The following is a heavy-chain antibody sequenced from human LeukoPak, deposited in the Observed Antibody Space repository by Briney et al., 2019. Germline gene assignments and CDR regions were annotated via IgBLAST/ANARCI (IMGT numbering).Heavy chain of an antibody. Sequence: GGSLRLSCAASGFTFSSYWMHWVRQAPGKGLVWVSRINSDGSSTSYADSVKGRFTISRDNAKNTLYLQMNSLRAEDTAVYYCASGYTHYYYYMDVWGKGTTVTVSS. D-gene: IGHD5-12*01. CDR3: ASGYTHYYYYMDV. J-gene: IGHJ6*03. CDR2: INSDGSST. CDR1: GFTFSSYW. V-gene: IGHV3-74*01.